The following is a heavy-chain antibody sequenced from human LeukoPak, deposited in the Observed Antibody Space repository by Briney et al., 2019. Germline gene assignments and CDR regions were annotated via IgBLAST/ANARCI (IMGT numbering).Heavy chain of an antibody. D-gene: IGHD3-10*01. Sequence: SETLSLTCTVSGGSISSYYWTWIRQPPGKGLEWIGYIYYSGSTNYNPSLKSRVTLSVDTSRNQFSLKLSSVTAADTAVYYCARGFAMVRGVINRFDPWGQGTLVIVSS. CDR2: IYYSGST. J-gene: IGHJ5*02. V-gene: IGHV4-59*01. CDR1: GGSISSYY. CDR3: ARGFAMVRGVINRFDP.